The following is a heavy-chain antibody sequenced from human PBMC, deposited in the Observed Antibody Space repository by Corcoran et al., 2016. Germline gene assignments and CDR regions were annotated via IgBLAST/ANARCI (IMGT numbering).Heavy chain of an antibody. V-gene: IGHV3-33*01. CDR3: VGDPPGSGYAFHI. CDR1: GFDFDKYG. Sequence: QVQLVESGGGVVQSGRSLRLSCAASGFDFDKYGMHWVRQAPGKGLEWVAFIWAHGTNKYYGDSVKGRFAISRDNSKNINYLQMDSLRAEDTAVYYFVGDPPGSGYAFHIWGQGTMVTVSS. J-gene: IGHJ3*02. CDR2: IWAHGTNK. D-gene: IGHD5-12*01.